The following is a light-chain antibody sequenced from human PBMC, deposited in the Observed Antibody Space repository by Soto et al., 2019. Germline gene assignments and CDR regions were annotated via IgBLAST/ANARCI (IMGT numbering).Light chain of an antibody. CDR2: LAS. J-gene: IGKJ1*01. CDR3: MQALQTHRT. V-gene: IGKV2-28*01. CDR1: QSLLYRTGNHY. Sequence: DIVMTQSPLSLSVTPGEPASISCRSSQSLLYRTGNHYLDWYLQKPGQSPQLLISLASNRASGVPDRFSGSGSGTDFTLKISRVEAEDVGFYYCMQALQTHRTFGQGTKVDIK.